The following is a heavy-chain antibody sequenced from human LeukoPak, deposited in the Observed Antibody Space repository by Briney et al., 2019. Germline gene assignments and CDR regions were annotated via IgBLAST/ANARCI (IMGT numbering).Heavy chain of an antibody. CDR2: IRSKTYGGTT. Sequence: GGSLRLSCTASGFTLGDYAMSWVRQAPGKGLEWVGFIRSKTYGGTTEYAASVKGRFTISRDDSKSIAYLQMNSLKTEDTAVYYCTRDGYNSSWYLAGYWGQGTLVTVSS. CDR1: GFTLGDYA. D-gene: IGHD6-13*01. CDR3: TRDGYNSSWYLAGY. V-gene: IGHV3-49*04. J-gene: IGHJ4*02.